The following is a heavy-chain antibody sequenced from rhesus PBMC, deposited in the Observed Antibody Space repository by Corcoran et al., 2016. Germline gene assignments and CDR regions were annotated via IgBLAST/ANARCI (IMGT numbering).Heavy chain of an antibody. D-gene: IGHD3-16*01. CDR1: GFIFSSYG. Sequence: EVQLVESGGGLVQPGGSLRLSCAASGFIFSSYGMHWVRQAQGKGLEWVAVISYDVSKKYYADSVKYRFTISSDNSKNMLYLQMINLKLEDAAVYYCARPDSGSYYYGLDSWGQGVVVTVSS. V-gene: IGHV3-54*02. J-gene: IGHJ6*01. CDR3: ARPDSGSYYYGLDS. CDR2: ISYDVSKK.